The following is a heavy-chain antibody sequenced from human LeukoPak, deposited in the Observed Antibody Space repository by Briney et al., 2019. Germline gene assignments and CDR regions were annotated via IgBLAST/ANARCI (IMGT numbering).Heavy chain of an antibody. J-gene: IGHJ4*02. D-gene: IGHD2-15*01. V-gene: IGHV1-69*13. Sequence: SVKVSCKASGGSFSNYAISWVRQAPGQGLEWMGGIIPIFGTANYAQKFQGRVTITADESTSTAYMELSSLRSEDTAVYYCARGPYCSGGSCRLDYWGQGTLVTVSS. CDR2: IIPIFGTA. CDR1: GGSFSNYA. CDR3: ARGPYCSGGSCRLDY.